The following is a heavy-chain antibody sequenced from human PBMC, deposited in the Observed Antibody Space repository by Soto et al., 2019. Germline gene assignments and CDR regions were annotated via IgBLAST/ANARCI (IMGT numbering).Heavy chain of an antibody. Sequence: EVQLVESGGDLVQPGGSLRLSCEASGFTFSSFWMAWVRQSPGGGLEWVANMNQDGTLMDYVGSVRGRFTISRDNVKNSLFLQMNSLRTEDTAMYYCARDIGFSTYDFWGPSTLVVVSS. CDR1: GFTFSSFW. J-gene: IGHJ4*02. D-gene: IGHD3-3*01. CDR2: MNQDGTLM. V-gene: IGHV3-7*01. CDR3: ARDIGFSTYDF.